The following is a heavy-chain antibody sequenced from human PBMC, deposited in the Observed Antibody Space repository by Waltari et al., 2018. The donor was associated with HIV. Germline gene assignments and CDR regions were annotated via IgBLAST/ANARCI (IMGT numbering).Heavy chain of an antibody. CDR1: GLPFSRYG. CDR3: VKERGPFNGFDI. Sequence: QVYLMESGGGVVQPGGSLNPSCAASGLPFSRYGMHWVRQAPGKGLEWVAVIWSDGYNKFYADSVRGRFTFSRDNSKYTLSLQMNSLRAEDTALYYCVKERGPFNGFDIWGQGTMVTVSS. D-gene: IGHD3-16*01. CDR2: IWSDGYNK. J-gene: IGHJ3*02. V-gene: IGHV3-33*06.